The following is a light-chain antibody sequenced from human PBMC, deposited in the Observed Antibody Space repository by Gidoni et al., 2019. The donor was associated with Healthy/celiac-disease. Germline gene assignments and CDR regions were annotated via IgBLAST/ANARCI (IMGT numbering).Light chain of an antibody. CDR3: QQRSNWLT. Sequence: EIVLTQSPATLSLSPGERATLSCRASQSVSSYLAWYQQKPGQAPRLLIYDASNRATGIPARFRGSGSGKDFTLTISSLEPEDFAVYYCQQRSNWLTFXGXTKVEIK. J-gene: IGKJ4*01. CDR1: QSVSSY. V-gene: IGKV3-11*01. CDR2: DAS.